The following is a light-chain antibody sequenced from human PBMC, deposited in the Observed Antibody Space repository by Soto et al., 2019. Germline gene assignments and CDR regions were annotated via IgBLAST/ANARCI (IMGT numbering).Light chain of an antibody. CDR2: RND. J-gene: IGLJ3*02. Sequence: QSVLTQPASASGTPGQSVTISCSGSSSNIGSNYVFWYQHLQGTAPKLLIHRNDQRPSGVPDRFSGSVSGTSAYLATSGLRSEDEATYYCAAWDDSLSGWLFGGGTKLTVL. CDR1: SSNIGSNY. V-gene: IGLV1-47*01. CDR3: AAWDDSLSGWL.